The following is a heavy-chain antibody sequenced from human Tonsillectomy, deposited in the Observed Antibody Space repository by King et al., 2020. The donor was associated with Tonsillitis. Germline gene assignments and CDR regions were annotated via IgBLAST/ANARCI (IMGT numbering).Heavy chain of an antibody. J-gene: IGHJ4*02. CDR1: GFTFSSYG. CDR3: APRGYGNSQGDS. V-gene: IGHV3-30*02. D-gene: IGHD4-23*01. Sequence: VQLVESGGGVVQPGGSLRLSCAASGFTFSSYGMHWVRQAPGKGLEWVAFIRYDGSNKYYPDSVKGQFTISRDNSKNTLYLQMNSLRVEDTAIYYCAPRGYGNSQGDSWGQGTLVTVSS. CDR2: IRYDGSNK.